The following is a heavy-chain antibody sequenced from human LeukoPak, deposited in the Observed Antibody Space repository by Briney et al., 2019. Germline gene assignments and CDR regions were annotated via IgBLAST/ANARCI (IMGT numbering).Heavy chain of an antibody. CDR1: GGSFSGYY. V-gene: IGHV4-59*01. D-gene: IGHD6-13*01. CDR3: ARDGAAAGHYYYYYMDV. J-gene: IGHJ6*03. Sequence: SETLSLTCAVYGGSFSGYYWSWIRQPPGKGLEWIGYIYYSGSTNYNPSLKSRVTISVDTSKNQFFLKLSSVTAADTAVYYCARDGAAAGHYYYYYMDVWGKGTTVTISS. CDR2: IYYSGST.